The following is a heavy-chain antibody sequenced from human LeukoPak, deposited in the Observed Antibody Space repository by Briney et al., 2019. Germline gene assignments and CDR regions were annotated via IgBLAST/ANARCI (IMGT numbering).Heavy chain of an antibody. CDR1: GFTFSSYS. V-gene: IGHV3-21*01. Sequence: GGSLRLSCAASGFTFSSYSMNWVRQAPGKGLEWVSSISSSSSYIYYADSVKGRFTISRDNAKNTLYLQMNSLRAEDTAVYYCASGSSMVRGAPGDDAFDIWGQGTMVTVSS. CDR3: ASGSSMVRGAPGDDAFDI. J-gene: IGHJ3*02. CDR2: ISSSSSYI. D-gene: IGHD3-10*01.